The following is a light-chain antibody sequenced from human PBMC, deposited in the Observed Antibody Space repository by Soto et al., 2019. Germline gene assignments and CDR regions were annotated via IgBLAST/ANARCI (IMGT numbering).Light chain of an antibody. V-gene: IGKV3D-7*01. CDR2: GAY. CDR3: QQSYSTRVT. J-gene: IGKJ5*01. Sequence: EVVMTQSPATLSVSPGERPTLSCRDSQSVTSNYLAWYQQKPGQAPRLLIFGAYIRDTGITDSFSGSGSGTDFTLTISSLQPEDFATYYCQQSYSTRVTFGQGTRLEIK. CDR1: QSVTSNY.